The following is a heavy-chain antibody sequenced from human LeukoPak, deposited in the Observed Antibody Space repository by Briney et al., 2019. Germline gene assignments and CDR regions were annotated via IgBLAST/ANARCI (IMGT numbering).Heavy chain of an antibody. CDR3: ARGRYSDYTDAFDI. V-gene: IGHV3-21*01. D-gene: IGHD3-9*01. CDR2: ISSSSSYI. Sequence: GGSLRLSCAASGFTFSSYSMNWVRQAPGKGLEWVSSISSSSSYIYYADSVKGRFTISRDNAKNSLYLQMNSLRAEDTAVYYCARGRYSDYTDAFDIWGQGTMVTVSS. J-gene: IGHJ3*02. CDR1: GFTFSSYS.